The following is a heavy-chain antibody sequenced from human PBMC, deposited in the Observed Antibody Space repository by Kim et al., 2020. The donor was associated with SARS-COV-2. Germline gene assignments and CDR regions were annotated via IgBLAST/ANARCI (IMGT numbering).Heavy chain of an antibody. CDR2: IYSGGST. Sequence: GGSLRLSCAASGFTVSSNYMSWVRQAPGKGLEWVSLIYSGGSTYYADSVKGRFTISRDNSKSTLYLQMNSLRAEDTAVYYCASPRGSGSYYNGYFDLWGRGTLVTVSS. CDR1: GFTVSSNY. J-gene: IGHJ2*01. V-gene: IGHV3-66*01. CDR3: ASPRGSGSYYNGYFDL. D-gene: IGHD3-10*01.